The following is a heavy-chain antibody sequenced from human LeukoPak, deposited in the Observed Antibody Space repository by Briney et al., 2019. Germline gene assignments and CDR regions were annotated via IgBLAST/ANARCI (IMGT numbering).Heavy chain of an antibody. CDR2: ISYDGSNK. V-gene: IGHV3-30*18. CDR3: AKDLQLLALGDYYYGMDV. J-gene: IGHJ6*04. CDR1: GFTLRSYG. Sequence: GGSLRLSCAASGFTLRSYGMHWVRQAPGKGLEWVADISYDGSNKYYADSVKGRFTISRDNSKNTLYLQMNGLRAEDTAVYYCAKDLQLLALGDYYYGMDVWGKGTTVTVSS. D-gene: IGHD3-16*01.